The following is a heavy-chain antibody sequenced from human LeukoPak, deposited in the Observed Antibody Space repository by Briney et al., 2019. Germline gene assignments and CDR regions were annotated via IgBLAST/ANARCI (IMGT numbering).Heavy chain of an antibody. CDR3: ARAQWRTYSYYYMDV. D-gene: IGHD6-19*01. Sequence: GGSLRLSCAASGFTVSFNYMSWVRQAPGKGLEWISVIYRGGSTYYADSVKGRFTISRDDSKNTLYLQMNSLRAEDTAIYYCARAQWRTYSYYYMDVWGKGTTVTVSS. CDR1: GFTVSFNY. J-gene: IGHJ6*03. CDR2: IYRGGST. V-gene: IGHV3-53*01.